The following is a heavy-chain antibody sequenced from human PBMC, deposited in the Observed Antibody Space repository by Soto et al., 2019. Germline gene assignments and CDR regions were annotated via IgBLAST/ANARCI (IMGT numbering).Heavy chain of an antibody. J-gene: IGHJ3*02. CDR1: GYTFTSYY. V-gene: IGHV1-46*03. CDR3: ARDGTMVRGIDDAFDI. Sequence: ASVKVSCKASGYTFTSYYMHWVRQAPGQGLEWMGIINPSGGSTSYAQKFQGRVTMTRDTSTSTVYMELSSLRSEDTAVYYCARDGTMVRGIDDAFDIWGQGTLVPVSS. D-gene: IGHD3-10*01. CDR2: INPSGGST.